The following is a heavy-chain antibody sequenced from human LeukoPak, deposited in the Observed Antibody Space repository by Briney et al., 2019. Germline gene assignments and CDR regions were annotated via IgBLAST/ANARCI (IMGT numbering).Heavy chain of an antibody. V-gene: IGHV3-30-3*01. J-gene: IGHJ2*01. CDR2: MSYDGNNK. D-gene: IGHD3-10*01. Sequence: GRSLRLSCAASGFTFSNYPIHWVRQAPGKGLQWVAVMSYDGNNKYYADSLKGRFTISRDSSKNTLYLQMSSLRTEDTAVYYCARASGSGSLPGYFDLWGRGTLVTVSS. CDR1: GFTFSNYP. CDR3: ARASGSGSLPGYFDL.